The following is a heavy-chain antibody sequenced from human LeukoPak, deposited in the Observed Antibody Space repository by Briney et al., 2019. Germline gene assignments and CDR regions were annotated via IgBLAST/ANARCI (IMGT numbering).Heavy chain of an antibody. CDR2: IIPILGIA. CDR3: ARRRSFSGYDSYDY. J-gene: IGHJ4*02. Sequence: SVKVSCKASGGTFSSYAISWVRQAPGQGLEWMGRIIPILGIANYAQKFQGRVTITADKSTSTAYMELSSLRSEDTAVYYCARRRSFSGYDSYDYWGQGTLVTVSS. D-gene: IGHD5-12*01. CDR1: GGTFSSYA. V-gene: IGHV1-69*04.